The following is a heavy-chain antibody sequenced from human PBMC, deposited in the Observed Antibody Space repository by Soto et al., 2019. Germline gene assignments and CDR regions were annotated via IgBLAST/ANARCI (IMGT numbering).Heavy chain of an antibody. J-gene: IGHJ4*02. Sequence: LSLTCTVSGGSISSYYWSWIRQPPGKGLEWIGYIYYSGSTNYNPSLKSRVTISVDTSKNQFSLKLSSVTAADTAVYYCARVLAGNFLSPTIFDYWGQGTLVTVSS. CDR1: GGSISSYY. CDR3: ARVLAGNFLSPTIFDY. CDR2: IYYSGST. V-gene: IGHV4-59*01. D-gene: IGHD6-13*01.